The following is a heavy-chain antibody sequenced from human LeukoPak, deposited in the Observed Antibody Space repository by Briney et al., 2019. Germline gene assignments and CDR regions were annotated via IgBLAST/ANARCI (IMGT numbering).Heavy chain of an antibody. Sequence: SETLSLTCTVSGGSISSYYWSWIRQPPGKGLEWIGYIYYSGGTNYNPSLKSRVTISVDTSKIQFSLKLSSVTAADTAVYYCARERSDYYDSSGYYYWYFDYWGQGTLVTVSS. D-gene: IGHD3-22*01. CDR3: ARERSDYYDSSGYYYWYFDY. CDR1: GGSISSYY. J-gene: IGHJ4*02. V-gene: IGHV4-59*01. CDR2: IYYSGGT.